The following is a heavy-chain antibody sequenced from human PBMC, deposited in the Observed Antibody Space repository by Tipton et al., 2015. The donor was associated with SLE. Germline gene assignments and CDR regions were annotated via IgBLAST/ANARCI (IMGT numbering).Heavy chain of an antibody. CDR3: ASNYHDTPWY. Sequence: TLSLTCTVSSGSMRSGSYSWAWIRQPPGKGLEWIGNIYYDGNTYYNPSLKSRVTISVDTSKNHFSLKLSSVTAADTATYYCASNYHDTPWYWGQGTLVTVSS. CDR1: SGSMRSGSYS. V-gene: IGHV4-39*02. D-gene: IGHD3-22*01. CDR2: IYYDGNT. J-gene: IGHJ4*02.